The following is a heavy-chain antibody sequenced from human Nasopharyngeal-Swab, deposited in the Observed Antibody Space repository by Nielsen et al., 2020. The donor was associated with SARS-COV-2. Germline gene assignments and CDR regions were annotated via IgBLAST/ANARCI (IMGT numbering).Heavy chain of an antibody. J-gene: IGHJ3*02. V-gene: IGHV3-23*01. CDR2: IGGSGGST. D-gene: IGHD6-13*01. CDR3: ARWVEAATFFDT. CDR1: GVTFSSYA. Sequence: GESLKISCVASGVTFSSYAMSWVRQAPGKGLEWVSGIGGSGGSTFYTDSVKGRFTISRDNSKNTLYLQMNSLRAEDTAVYYCARWVEAATFFDTWGQGTMVTVSS.